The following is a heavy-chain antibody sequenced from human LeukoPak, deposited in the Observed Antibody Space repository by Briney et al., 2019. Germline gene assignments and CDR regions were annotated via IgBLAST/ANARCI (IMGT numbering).Heavy chain of an antibody. CDR1: GFTFSSYA. CDR3: ARGRGISSWYVDY. CDR2: ITGSGYT. D-gene: IGHD6-13*01. Sequence: PGGSLRLSCVDSGFTFSSYAVTWVHQAPGKGLEWVSSITGSGYTYYADSVKGRFTVSRDNSKNTLYLQMNSLRAEDTAVYYCARGRGISSWYVDYWGQGTLVSVSS. V-gene: IGHV3-23*01. J-gene: IGHJ4*02.